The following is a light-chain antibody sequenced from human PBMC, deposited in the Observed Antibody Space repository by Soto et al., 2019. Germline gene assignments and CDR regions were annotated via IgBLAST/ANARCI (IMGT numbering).Light chain of an antibody. CDR2: GAS. J-gene: IGKJ5*01. V-gene: IGKV1-9*01. CDR3: QQLNAYPLT. CDR1: QGTSSY. Sequence: DIQLTQSPSFLSASVGDRVTISCRASQGTSSYLAWFQQKPGRAPKLLIYGASTLQSGVPASFSGSGSGTDFTLTISNLQPEDFATYYCQQLNAYPLTFGQGTRLDIK.